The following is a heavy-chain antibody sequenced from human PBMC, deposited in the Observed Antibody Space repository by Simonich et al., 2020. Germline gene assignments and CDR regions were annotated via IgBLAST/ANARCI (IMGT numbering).Heavy chain of an antibody. V-gene: IGHV3-74*01. CDR2: INSAGSMK. Sequence: EVQLVESGGGLVQPGGSLRLSCAASGFTFSSYWMHWVRQAPGRGRWGYSLINSAGSMKSYADSVKGRFTISRDNAKNTLYLQMNSLRAEDTAVYYCAREAGDLWYFDLWGRGTLVTVSS. J-gene: IGHJ2*01. D-gene: IGHD7-27*01. CDR1: GFTFSSYW. CDR3: AREAGDLWYFDL.